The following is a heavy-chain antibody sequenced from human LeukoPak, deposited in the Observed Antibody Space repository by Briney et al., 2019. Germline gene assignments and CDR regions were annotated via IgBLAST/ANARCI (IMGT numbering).Heavy chain of an antibody. CDR3: AKDKEKAGDY. CDR2: IKLDGGEN. CDR1: GFTFSTYW. J-gene: IGHJ4*02. Sequence: HPGGSLRLSCAASGFTFSTYWMNWVRQAPGKGLEWVASIKLDGGENYYVDSVKGRFTISRDNSKNTLYLQMNSLRAEDTAVYYCAKDKEKAGDYWGQGTLVTVSS. V-gene: IGHV3-7*01.